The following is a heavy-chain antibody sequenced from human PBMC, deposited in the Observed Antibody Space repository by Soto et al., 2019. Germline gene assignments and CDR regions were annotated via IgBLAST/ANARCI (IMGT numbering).Heavy chain of an antibody. D-gene: IGHD2-15*01. CDR2: IYYSGST. CDR1: GGSVSSGSYY. V-gene: IGHV4-61*01. CDR3: ARGSGPNDAFDI. Sequence: QVQLQESGPGLVKPSETLSLTCTVSGGSVSSGSYYWSWIRQPPGKGLEWIGYIYYSGSTNYNPPPXSXXTIAVDTSKNQFSLKLSSVTAADTAVYYCARGSGPNDAFDIWGQGTMVTVSS. J-gene: IGHJ3*02.